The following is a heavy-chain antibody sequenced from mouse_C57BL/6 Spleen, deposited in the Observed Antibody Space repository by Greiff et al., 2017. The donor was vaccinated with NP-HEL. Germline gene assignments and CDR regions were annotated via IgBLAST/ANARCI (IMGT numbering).Heavy chain of an antibody. D-gene: IGHD2-1*01. V-gene: IGHV1-69*01. J-gene: IGHJ4*01. Sequence: VQLQQPGAELVMPGASVKLSCKASGYTFTSYWMHWVKQRPGQGLEWIGEIDPSDSYTNYNQKFKGKSTLTVDKSSSTAYMQLSSLTSEDSAVYYCARSIYYGNYLYAMDYWGQGTSVTVSS. CDR1: GYTFTSYW. CDR3: ARSIYYGNYLYAMDY. CDR2: IDPSDSYT.